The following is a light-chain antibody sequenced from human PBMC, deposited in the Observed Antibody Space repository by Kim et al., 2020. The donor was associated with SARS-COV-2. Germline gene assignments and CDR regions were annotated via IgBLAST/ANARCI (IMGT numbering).Light chain of an antibody. J-gene: IGLJ2*01. Sequence: QSVLTQPPSVSGAPGQRVTISCTGSSSNIGAGYDVQWYEQVPGTAPKLLIYGDNNRPSGVPDRFSGSKSDTSASLAITGLQAEDEADYYCQSYDSSLSIVVFGGGTKVTVL. CDR1: SSNIGAGYD. V-gene: IGLV1-40*01. CDR3: QSYDSSLSIVV. CDR2: GDN.